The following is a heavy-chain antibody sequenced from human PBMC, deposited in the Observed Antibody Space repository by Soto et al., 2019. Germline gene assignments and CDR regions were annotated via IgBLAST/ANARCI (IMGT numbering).Heavy chain of an antibody. CDR1: GFTFDSHG. CDR3: PKDLLPNTVTTCGS. J-gene: IGHJ5*02. D-gene: IGHD4-17*01. CDR2: ISSDGNNK. V-gene: IGHV3-30*18. Sequence: QVQLVESGGGAVQPGRSLRLSCAASGFTFDSHGMHWDRQAPGKGLEWVAVISSDGNNKYYADSVKGRFTISRDNFNNILYLQMSSLRAEDTAVYYCPKDLLPNTVTTCGSWGQGTLVTVSS.